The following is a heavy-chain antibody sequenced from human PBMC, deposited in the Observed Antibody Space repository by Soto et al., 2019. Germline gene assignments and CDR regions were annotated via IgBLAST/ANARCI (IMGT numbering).Heavy chain of an antibody. J-gene: IGHJ4*02. Sequence: GGSLRLSCAASGFTFSSYAMSWVRQAPGKGLGWVSVINTNGASIYYADSVKGRFTISRDNSKNTLYLQMNSLRAEDTAVYYCAKDLYGDYGATGEDWGQGTLVTVSS. CDR3: AKDLYGDYGATGED. D-gene: IGHD4-17*01. V-gene: IGHV3-23*01. CDR1: GFTFSSYA. CDR2: INTNGASI.